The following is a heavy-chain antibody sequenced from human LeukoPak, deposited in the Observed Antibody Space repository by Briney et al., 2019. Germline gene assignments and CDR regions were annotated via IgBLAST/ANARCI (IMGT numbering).Heavy chain of an antibody. D-gene: IGHD1-26*01. CDR2: IYTSGST. Sequence: SETLSLTCTVSGGSISSGSYYWSWIRQPAGKGLEWIGRIYTSGSTNYNPSLKSRVSISVDTSKNQFSLKLSSVTAADTAVYYCAKVGATGWFDPWGQGTLVTVSS. J-gene: IGHJ5*02. CDR3: AKVGATGWFDP. V-gene: IGHV4-61*02. CDR1: GGSISSGSYY.